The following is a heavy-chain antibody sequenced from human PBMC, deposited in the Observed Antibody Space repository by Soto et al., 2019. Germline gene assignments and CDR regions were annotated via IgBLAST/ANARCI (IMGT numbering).Heavy chain of an antibody. V-gene: IGHV4-34*01. CDR1: GGSFSGYY. CDR3: ASHMTHYGMDV. J-gene: IGHJ6*02. CDR2: IDHSGST. Sequence: QVQLQQWGAGLLKPSETLSLTCVVYGGSFSGYYWIWIRQPPGKGLEWIGEIDHSGSTNYNPSLKRRVTISIDTSNNQFSLKLSSVTAADTALYYCASHMTHYGMDVWGQGTTVTVSS.